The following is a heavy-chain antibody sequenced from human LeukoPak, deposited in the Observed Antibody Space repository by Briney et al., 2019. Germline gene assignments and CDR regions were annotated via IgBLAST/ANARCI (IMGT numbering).Heavy chain of an antibody. CDR2: ISYDGSNK. Sequence: GRSLRLSCAASGFTFSSYAMHWVRQAPGKGLEWVAVISYDGSNKYYADSVKGRFTISRDNSKNTLYLQMNSLRAEDTAVYYCARPPYYYGSGTKRSVNWGQGTPVTVSS. CDR1: GFTFSSYA. J-gene: IGHJ4*02. D-gene: IGHD3-10*01. CDR3: ARPPYYYGSGTKRSVN. V-gene: IGHV3-30*04.